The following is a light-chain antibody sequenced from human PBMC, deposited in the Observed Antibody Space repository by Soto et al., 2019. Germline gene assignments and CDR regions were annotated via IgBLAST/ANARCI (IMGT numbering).Light chain of an antibody. CDR1: SSDVGTYDY. V-gene: IGLV2-14*01. CDR3: SSYTSSRTLV. Sequence: QSVLTQPASVSGSPGQSITISCTGTSSDVGTYDYVSWYQQHPGKAPKLMIFEVTNRPSGVSNRFSGSKSGSTASLTISGLQAEDEAAYYCSSYTSSRTLVFGGGTKVTVL. CDR2: EVT. J-gene: IGLJ2*01.